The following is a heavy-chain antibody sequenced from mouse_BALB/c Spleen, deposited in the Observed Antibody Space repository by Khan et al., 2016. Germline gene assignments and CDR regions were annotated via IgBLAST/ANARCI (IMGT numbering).Heavy chain of an antibody. D-gene: IGHD1-1*02. CDR2: INPFNDGT. J-gene: IGHJ4*01. Sequence: VQLQQSGPELVKPGASVKMSCKASGFTFISYVMHWVKQKPGQGLEWIGYINPFNDGTNYNENFKGKATLTSDKSSSTAYMDLSSLTSADSAVFYGARSGSLARDYWGQGTSVTVSS. V-gene: IGHV1S136*01. CDR3: ARSGSLARDY. CDR1: GFTFISYV.